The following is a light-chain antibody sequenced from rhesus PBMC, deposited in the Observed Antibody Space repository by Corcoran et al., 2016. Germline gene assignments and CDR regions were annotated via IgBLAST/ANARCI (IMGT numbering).Light chain of an antibody. Sequence: GDRVTVTCRASQGINKELSWYQQKPGKAPTLLSYAASSLQTGVSSRFSGSGYGTDFTLTISSLQPEDVATYYCQQDYNTPYSVGQGTKVEIK. CDR3: QQDYNTPYS. V-gene: IGKV1-94*01. J-gene: IGKJ2*01. CDR2: AAS. CDR1: QGINKE.